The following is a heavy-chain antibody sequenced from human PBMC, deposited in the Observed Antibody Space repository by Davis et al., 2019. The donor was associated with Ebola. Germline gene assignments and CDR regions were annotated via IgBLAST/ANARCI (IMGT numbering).Heavy chain of an antibody. CDR3: ATTPQYSSGQNKPFDY. D-gene: IGHD6-19*01. CDR1: GFTFSNAW. J-gene: IGHJ4*02. Sequence: GESLKISCAASGFTFSNAWMSWVRQAPGKGLQWVAVIWDDGSNKYYADSVKGRFTISRDNSKNTLYLQMNSLRAEDTAVYYCATTPQYSSGQNKPFDYWGQGTLVTVSS. CDR2: IWDDGSNK. V-gene: IGHV3-33*08.